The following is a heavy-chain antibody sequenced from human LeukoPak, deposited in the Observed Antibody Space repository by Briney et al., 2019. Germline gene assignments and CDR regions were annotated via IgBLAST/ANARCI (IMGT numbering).Heavy chain of an antibody. CDR3: AKGYSGAWYDFDS. J-gene: IGHJ4*02. Sequence: PGGSLRLSCAASGFTFSSYAMSWVRQAPGKGLEWVSHIHYSPGYTYYADSVRGRFTTSRDNSKNTLYLQMNSLRAEDTAVYYCAKGYSGAWYDFDSWGQGTLVTVSS. CDR1: GFTFSSYA. V-gene: IGHV3-23*01. CDR2: IHYSPGYT. D-gene: IGHD6-19*01.